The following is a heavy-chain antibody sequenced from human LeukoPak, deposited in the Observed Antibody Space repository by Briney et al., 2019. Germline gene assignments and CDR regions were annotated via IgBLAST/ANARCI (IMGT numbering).Heavy chain of an antibody. D-gene: IGHD2-2*01. CDR1: DYTFTTYG. J-gene: IGHJ5*02. Sequence: APVNPSCNPSDYTFTTYGIIWVRQAPGHQLEWMGWISAYNGNTNYAQKLQGRVTMTTDTSTSTAYMKLRSLRSDDTAVYYCARDHPRYCSSTSCYPNWFDPWGQGTLVTVSS. V-gene: IGHV1-18*01. CDR2: ISAYNGNT. CDR3: ARDHPRYCSSTSCYPNWFDP.